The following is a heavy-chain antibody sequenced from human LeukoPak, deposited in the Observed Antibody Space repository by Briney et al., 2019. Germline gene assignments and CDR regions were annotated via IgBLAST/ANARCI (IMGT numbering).Heavy chain of an antibody. Sequence: ASVKVSCRVSGYTLSDLSMHWVRQAPGKGLEWMGGFDPGDGETIYTQKFQCRVTMTEDTSTDTAYMELSSLRSEDTAVYYCAAGGVYDLFDYWGQGTLVTVSS. CDR2: FDPGDGET. CDR3: AAGGVYDLFDY. D-gene: IGHD5/OR15-5a*01. V-gene: IGHV1-24*01. J-gene: IGHJ4*02. CDR1: GYTLSDLS.